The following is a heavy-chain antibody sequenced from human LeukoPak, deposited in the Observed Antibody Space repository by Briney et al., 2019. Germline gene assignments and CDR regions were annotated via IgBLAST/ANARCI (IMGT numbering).Heavy chain of an antibody. CDR1: GFTFSSYA. CDR2: LTTSGSST. CDR3: AKSEREAVAVRRLDY. Sequence: PGGSLRLSCAASGFTFSSYAMSWVRQAPGKGLEWVSSLTTSGSSTYYADSVKGRFTISRDNPKNTLYLQMYSLRAEDSAVYYCAKSEREAVAVRRLDYWGQGTLVTVSS. J-gene: IGHJ4*02. V-gene: IGHV3-23*01. D-gene: IGHD6-19*01.